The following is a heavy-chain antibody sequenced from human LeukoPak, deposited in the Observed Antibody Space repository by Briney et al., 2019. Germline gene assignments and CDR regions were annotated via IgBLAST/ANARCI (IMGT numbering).Heavy chain of an antibody. V-gene: IGHV4-59*01. CDR3: ARGNDFWSGPHYYMDV. CDR1: GGSISSYY. CDR2: IYYSGST. J-gene: IGHJ6*03. D-gene: IGHD3-3*01. Sequence: SETLSLTCTVSGGSISSYYWSWIRQPPGEGLEWIGYIYYSGSTNYNPSLKSRVTISVDTSKNQFSLKLSSVTAADTAVYYCARGNDFWSGPHYYMDVWGKGTTVTVSS.